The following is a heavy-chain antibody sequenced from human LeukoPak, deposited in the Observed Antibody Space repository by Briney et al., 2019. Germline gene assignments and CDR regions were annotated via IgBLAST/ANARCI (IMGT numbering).Heavy chain of an antibody. J-gene: IGHJ4*02. V-gene: IGHV3-21*05. CDR1: GFTFSSYE. CDR2: ISSSGSYI. D-gene: IGHD3-10*01. Sequence: GGSLRLSCAASGFTFSSYEMNWVRQAPGKGLEWVSYISSSGSYIYYADSVKGRFTISRDNAKNSLYLQMNSLRAEDTAVYYCARILVYGSGAEAFDYWGQGTLVTVSS. CDR3: ARILVYGSGAEAFDY.